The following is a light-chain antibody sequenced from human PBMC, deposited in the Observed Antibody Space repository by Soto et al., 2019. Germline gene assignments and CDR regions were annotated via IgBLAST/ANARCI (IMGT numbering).Light chain of an antibody. CDR3: QQRYKWPPVT. V-gene: IGKV3-11*01. J-gene: IGKJ5*01. CDR1: QSVVTY. CDR2: DVS. Sequence: EIVLTQSPATLSLSPGERATLSCRASQSVVTYLAWYQQKPGQAPRLLIYDVSNRATGVPARFSGSGSGTDFTLTISSLEPEDFAVYYCQQRYKWPPVTFGQGTRLEIK.